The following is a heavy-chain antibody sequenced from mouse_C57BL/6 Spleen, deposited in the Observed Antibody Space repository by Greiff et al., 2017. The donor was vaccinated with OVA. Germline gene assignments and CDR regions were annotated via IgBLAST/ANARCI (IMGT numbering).Heavy chain of an antibody. CDR1: GYTFTSYW. D-gene: IGHD3-2*02. CDR3: ARRGAQATFYAMDY. Sequence: QVQLQQPGAELVMPGASVKLSCKASGYTFTSYWMHWVKQRPGPGLEWIGEIDPSDSYTNYNQKFKGKSTLTVDKSSSTAYMQLSSLTSEDSAVYYCARRGAQATFYAMDYWGQGTSVTVSS. J-gene: IGHJ4*01. V-gene: IGHV1-69*01. CDR2: IDPSDSYT.